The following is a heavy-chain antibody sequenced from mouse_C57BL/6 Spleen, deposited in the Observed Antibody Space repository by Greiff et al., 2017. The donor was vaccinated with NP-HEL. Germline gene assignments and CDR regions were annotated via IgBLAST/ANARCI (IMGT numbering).Heavy chain of an antibody. J-gene: IGHJ3*01. Sequence: VQLQQSGAQLVKPGASVKLSCTASGFNIKDYYMHWVKQRTEQGLEWIGRIDPEDGETKYVPKFQGKATITADTSSNTAYLQLSSLTSEDTAVYYCAQGSNYPFAYWGQGTLVTVSA. V-gene: IGHV14-2*01. CDR3: AQGSNYPFAY. CDR1: GFNIKDYY. CDR2: IDPEDGET. D-gene: IGHD2-5*01.